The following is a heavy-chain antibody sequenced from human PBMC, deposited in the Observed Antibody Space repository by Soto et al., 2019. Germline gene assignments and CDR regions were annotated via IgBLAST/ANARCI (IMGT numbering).Heavy chain of an antibody. J-gene: IGHJ4*02. Sequence: WLSLRLSCEASGLTFSRVSMNWVRQVPGKGLEWVASMSSACSETLYVDSVKGRFIISRDNAQNSLFLQMNTLRPEDSAIYYCARVAYWGPGTQVTVPS. V-gene: IGHV3-21*01. CDR2: MSSACSET. CDR1: GLTFSRVS. CDR3: ARVAY.